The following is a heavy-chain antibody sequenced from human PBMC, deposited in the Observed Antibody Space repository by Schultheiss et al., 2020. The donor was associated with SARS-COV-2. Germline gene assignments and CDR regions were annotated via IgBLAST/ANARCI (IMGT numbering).Heavy chain of an antibody. Sequence: ASVKVSCKASGYTFTNYDINWVRQATGQGLEWMGWMNPNSGHSGYAQKFQGRVTITRDTSISTAYMELSSLRSEDTAVYYCAADPGVGATTFDYWGQGTLVTVSS. CDR1: GYTFTNYD. CDR3: AADPGVGATTFDY. V-gene: IGHV1-8*03. CDR2: MNPNSGHS. D-gene: IGHD1-26*01. J-gene: IGHJ4*02.